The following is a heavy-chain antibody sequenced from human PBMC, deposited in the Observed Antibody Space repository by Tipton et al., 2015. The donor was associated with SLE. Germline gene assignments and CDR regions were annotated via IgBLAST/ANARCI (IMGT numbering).Heavy chain of an antibody. J-gene: IGHJ4*02. CDR2: SNESEKT. D-gene: IGHD3-3*01. CDR3: VRLGLMGITIFGVVSL. V-gene: IGHV4-34*01. CDR1: GGSLSGHY. Sequence: LRLSCAVYGGSLSGHYWSWIRQPPGKGLECIGESNESEKTNYNSAFKSRAPISVDTSRIQFSLRLTSVTAADTAVYYCVRLGLMGITIFGVVSLWGQGALVTVSS.